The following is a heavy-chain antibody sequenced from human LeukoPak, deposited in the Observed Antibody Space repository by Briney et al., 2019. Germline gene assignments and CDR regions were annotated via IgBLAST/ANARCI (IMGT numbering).Heavy chain of an antibody. J-gene: IGHJ6*03. Sequence: SVKVSCKASGGTFSSYAISWVRQAPGQGLEWMGGIIPIFGTANYAQKFQGRVTITADESTSTAYMELSSLRSEDTAVYYCARDIVVVPAAKHDYYHYMDVWGKGTTVTVSS. CDR1: GGTFSSYA. CDR2: IIPIFGTA. CDR3: ARDIVVVPAAKHDYYHYMDV. V-gene: IGHV1-69*01. D-gene: IGHD2-2*01.